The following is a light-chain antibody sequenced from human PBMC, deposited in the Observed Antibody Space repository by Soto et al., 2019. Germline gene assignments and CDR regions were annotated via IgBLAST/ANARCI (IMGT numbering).Light chain of an antibody. CDR1: QTIDNT. V-gene: IGKV3-15*01. Sequence: EIVMPQSPATLSLSPGERATLSCRASQTIDNTLAWYQRKPGQAPRLLIYDASTRATGVPARFSGSGSGTDSTLTISSLQSEDFAVYYCQHYNYWPYTFGQGTRLEIK. CDR3: QHYNYWPYT. J-gene: IGKJ5*01. CDR2: DAS.